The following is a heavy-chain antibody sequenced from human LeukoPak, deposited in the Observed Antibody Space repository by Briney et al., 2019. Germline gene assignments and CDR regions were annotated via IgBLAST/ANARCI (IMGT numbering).Heavy chain of an antibody. CDR2: ISYDGSNK. CDR3: AKDGSGYDYDY. V-gene: IGHV3-30*18. J-gene: IGHJ4*02. Sequence: GGSLRLSCTASGFTFSSYGMHWVRQAPGKGQEWVAVISYDGSNKYYADSVKGRFTISRDNSKNTLYLQMNSLRAEDTAVYYCAKDGSGYDYDYWGQGTLVTVSS. CDR1: GFTFSSYG. D-gene: IGHD5-12*01.